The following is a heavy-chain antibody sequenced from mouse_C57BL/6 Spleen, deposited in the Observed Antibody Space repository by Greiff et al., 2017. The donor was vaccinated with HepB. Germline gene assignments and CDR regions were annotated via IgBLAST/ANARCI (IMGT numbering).Heavy chain of an antibody. V-gene: IGHV1-55*01. CDR3: ASTVVATGAMDY. D-gene: IGHD1-1*01. J-gene: IGHJ4*01. CDR1: GYTFTSYW. CDR2: IYPGSGST. Sequence: QVHVKQPGAELVKPGASVKMSCKASGYTFTSYWITGVKQRPGQGLEWIGDIYPGSGSTNYNEKFKSKATLTVDTSSSTAYMQLSSLTSEDSAVYYCASTVVATGAMDYWGQGTSVTVSS.